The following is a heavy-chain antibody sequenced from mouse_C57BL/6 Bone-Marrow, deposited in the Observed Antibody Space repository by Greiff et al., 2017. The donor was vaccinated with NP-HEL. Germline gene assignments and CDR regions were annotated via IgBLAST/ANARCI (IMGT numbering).Heavy chain of an antibody. D-gene: IGHD1-1*01. CDR3: AGSALITTVVDWYFDV. CDR1: GYTFTSYG. CDR2: IYPRSGNT. Sequence: QVQLQQSGAELARPGASVKLSCKASGYTFTSYGISWVKQRTGQGLEWIGEIYPRSGNTYYNEKFKGKATLTADKSSSTAYMELRSLTSEDSAVYFCAGSALITTVVDWYFDVWGTGTTVTVTA. J-gene: IGHJ1*03. V-gene: IGHV1-81*01.